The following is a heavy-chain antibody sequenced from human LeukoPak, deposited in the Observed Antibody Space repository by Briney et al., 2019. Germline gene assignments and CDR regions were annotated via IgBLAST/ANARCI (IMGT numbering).Heavy chain of an antibody. CDR3: VRLPPPGYSNYYTVDV. CDR1: GGSISSSGYY. V-gene: IGHV4-39*07. J-gene: IGHJ6*02. CDR2: IYYSGST. D-gene: IGHD5-12*01. Sequence: SSETLSLTCTVSGGSISSSGYYWGWIRQPPGKGLEWVGSIYYSGSTYYHPSLKSRVTMSVDMSRNQFSLKLSSVTAADTAVYYCVRLPPPGYSNYYTVDVWGQGTTVTVSS.